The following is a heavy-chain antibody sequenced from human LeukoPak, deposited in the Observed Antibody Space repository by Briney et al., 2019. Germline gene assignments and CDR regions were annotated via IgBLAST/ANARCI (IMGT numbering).Heavy chain of an antibody. D-gene: IGHD1-26*01. J-gene: IGHJ4*02. V-gene: IGHV3-33*01. Sequence: GGSLRLSCATSGFSFSSCGMHWVRQAPGKGPEWVAVIWYDGSNKYYADSVKGRFTISRDNSKNTLFLQMNSLRAEDTAVYYCAREGAPSRGLVVAHFDYWGQGTLVTVSS. CDR2: IWYDGSNK. CDR1: GFSFSSCG. CDR3: AREGAPSRGLVVAHFDY.